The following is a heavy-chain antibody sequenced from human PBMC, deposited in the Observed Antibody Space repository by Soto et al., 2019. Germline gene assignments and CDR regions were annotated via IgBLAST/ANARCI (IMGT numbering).Heavy chain of an antibody. J-gene: IGHJ3*02. CDR3: ALRVVGGSSYGFNAFEI. D-gene: IGHD5-18*01. CDR1: GYSFTSYW. Sequence: ETLKISCKGAGYSFTSYWIGWGRQMPGKGLEWRGIIYRGDSDTRYSPTFQGHATTSADKYSSTDYLQWSSLKASDNAMYYRALRVVGGSSYGFNAFEIWGQGPMVTVSS. CDR2: IYRGDSDT. V-gene: IGHV5-51*01.